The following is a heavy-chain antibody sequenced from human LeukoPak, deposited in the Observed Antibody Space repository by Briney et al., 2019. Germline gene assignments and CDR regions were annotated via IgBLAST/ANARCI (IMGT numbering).Heavy chain of an antibody. D-gene: IGHD5-24*01. CDR1: GGSISSYY. CDR3: ARGLLDGYTHPAAFDI. J-gene: IGHJ3*02. V-gene: IGHV4-59*01. Sequence: SETLSLTCTVSGGSISSYYWSWIRQTPGKGLEWIGYIYYSGSTNYNPSLKSRVTISVDTSKNQFSLKLTSVTAADTAVYYCARGLLDGYTHPAAFDIWGQGAMVTVSS. CDR2: IYYSGST.